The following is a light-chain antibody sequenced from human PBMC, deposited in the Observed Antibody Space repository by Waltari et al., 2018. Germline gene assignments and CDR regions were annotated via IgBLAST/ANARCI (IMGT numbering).Light chain of an antibody. CDR1: GNNVGSYNL. V-gene: IGLV2-23*02. Sequence: QSALTQPASVSGSPVQSIPISCTGTGNNVGSYNLVSWYQFRPGEVPKLLIYEVIKRSSGVSDRFSGSKSDNTASLTISRLQAEDEAAYYCCSYAASAPTLVFGGGTNLTVL. CDR2: EVI. J-gene: IGLJ3*02. CDR3: CSYAASAPTLV.